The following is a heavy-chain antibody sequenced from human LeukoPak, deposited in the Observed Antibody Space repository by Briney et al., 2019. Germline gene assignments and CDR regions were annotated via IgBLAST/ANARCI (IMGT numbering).Heavy chain of an antibody. Sequence: GASVKASCKASGYTFTGYYMHWVRQAPGQGLEWMGWINPNSGGTNYAQKFQGRVTMTRDTSISTAYMELSRLRSDDTAVYYCARPSIAALYYFDYWGQGTLVTVSS. D-gene: IGHD6-6*01. CDR1: GYTFTGYY. CDR3: ARPSIAALYYFDY. J-gene: IGHJ4*02. CDR2: INPNSGGT. V-gene: IGHV1-2*02.